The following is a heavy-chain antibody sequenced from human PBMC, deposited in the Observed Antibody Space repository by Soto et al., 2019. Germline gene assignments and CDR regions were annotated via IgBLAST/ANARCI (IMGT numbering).Heavy chain of an antibody. CDR3: ARDLAAADYYYYGMDV. D-gene: IGHD6-13*01. V-gene: IGHV1-69*05. CDR2: IIPIFGTA. Sequence: QVQLVQSGAEVKKPGSSVKVSCKASGGTFSSYAISWVRQAPGQGLEWMGGIIPIFGTANYAQKFQGRVTITXVEDTXXAYMELSSLRSEDTAVYYCARDLAAADYYYYGMDVWGQGTTVTVSS. J-gene: IGHJ6*02. CDR1: GGTFSSYA.